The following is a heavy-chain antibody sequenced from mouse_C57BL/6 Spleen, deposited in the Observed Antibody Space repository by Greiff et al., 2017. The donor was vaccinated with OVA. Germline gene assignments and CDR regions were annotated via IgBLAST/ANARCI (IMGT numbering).Heavy chain of an antibody. CDR1: GYTFTEYT. CDR2: FYPGSGSI. V-gene: IGHV1-62-2*01. D-gene: IGHD2-5*01. Sequence: LVEPGASVKLSCKASGYTFTEYTIHWVKQRSGQGLEWIGWFYPGSGSIKYNEKFKDKATLTADKSSSTVYMELSRLTSEDSAVYFCARHEASYYSNYYFDYWGQGTTLTVSS. J-gene: IGHJ2*01. CDR3: ARHEASYYSNYYFDY.